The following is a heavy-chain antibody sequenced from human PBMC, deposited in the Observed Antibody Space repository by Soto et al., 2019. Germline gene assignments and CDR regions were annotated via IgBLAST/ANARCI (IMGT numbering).Heavy chain of an antibody. CDR2: MNPNSGNT. CDR3: ARDASPKAFEY. CDR1: GYTFTSYD. Sequence: ASVKVSCKASGYTFTSYDINWVRQATGQGLEWMGWMNPNSGNTVYAQKFQGRVTMTRNTSISTAYMELSSLRSEDTAVYYSARDASPKAFEYWGEGTLVTVSS. J-gene: IGHJ4*02. V-gene: IGHV1-8*01.